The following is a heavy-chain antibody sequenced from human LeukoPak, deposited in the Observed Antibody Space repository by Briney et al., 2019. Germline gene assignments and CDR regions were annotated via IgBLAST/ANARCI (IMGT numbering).Heavy chain of an antibody. CDR2: IYSSGGT. CDR3: ARDFCSGGSCYSYFHY. J-gene: IGHJ4*02. CDR1: GGSISGYY. D-gene: IGHD2-15*01. V-gene: IGHV4-59*01. Sequence: SETLPLTCSVSGGSISGYYWSWIRQPPGKGLEWIGYIYSSGGTNYNPSLKSRVTISLDTSKNQFSLRLSSVTAADTAVYYCARDFCSGGSCYSYFHYWGQGTLVTVSS.